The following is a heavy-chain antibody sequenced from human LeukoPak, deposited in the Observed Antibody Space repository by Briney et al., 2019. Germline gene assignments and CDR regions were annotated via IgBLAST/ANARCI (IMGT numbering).Heavy chain of an antibody. CDR1: GFTFSSYW. D-gene: IGHD4-23*01. Sequence: GRTLSLSCAASGFTFSSYWLHWVRQPPGKGQVWVSRINPDGSRTDYADSVNGRLTISRDNAKNTLYLQMNSLPAEDTAVYFCARDLRGNRDYWGQGTLVTVSS. V-gene: IGHV3-74*01. CDR3: ARDLRGNRDY. J-gene: IGHJ4*02. CDR2: INPDGSRT.